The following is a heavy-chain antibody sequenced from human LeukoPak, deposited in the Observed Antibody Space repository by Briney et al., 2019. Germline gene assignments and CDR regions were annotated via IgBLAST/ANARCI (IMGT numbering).Heavy chain of an antibody. CDR2: ISSSSTYI. Sequence: PGGSLRLSCAASGFSFSSYYVNWVRQAPRKGLEWVSCISSSSTYIYYADSVRGRFAISRDNAKNSLYLQMNSLRAEDTAVYYCVRENHGSFDYWGQGSLVTDSS. CDR3: VRENHGSFDY. V-gene: IGHV3-21*01. J-gene: IGHJ4*02. D-gene: IGHD1-14*01. CDR1: GFSFSSYY.